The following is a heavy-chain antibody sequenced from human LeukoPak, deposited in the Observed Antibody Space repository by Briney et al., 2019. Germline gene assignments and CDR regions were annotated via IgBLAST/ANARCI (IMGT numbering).Heavy chain of an antibody. D-gene: IGHD3-10*01. Sequence: PSETLSLTCTVSGGSISSSSYYWGWIRQPPGKGLEWIGSIYYSGSTYYNPSLKSRVTISVDTSKNQFSLKLSSVTAADTAVYYCARQVVRGASIDYWGQGTLVTVSS. J-gene: IGHJ4*02. V-gene: IGHV4-39*01. CDR1: GGSISSSSYY. CDR2: IYYSGST. CDR3: ARQVVRGASIDY.